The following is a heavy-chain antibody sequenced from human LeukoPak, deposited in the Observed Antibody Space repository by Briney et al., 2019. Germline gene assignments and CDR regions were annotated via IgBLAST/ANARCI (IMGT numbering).Heavy chain of an antibody. Sequence: SETLSLTCTVSGGSISSYYWSWIRQPPGKGLEWIGYIYYSGSTNYNPSLKSRVTISVDTSKNQFSLKLSSVTAADTAVYYCARTWAARIKHDYWGQGTLVTVSS. CDR3: ARTWAARIKHDY. J-gene: IGHJ4*02. D-gene: IGHD6-6*01. V-gene: IGHV4-59*12. CDR1: GGSISSYY. CDR2: IYYSGST.